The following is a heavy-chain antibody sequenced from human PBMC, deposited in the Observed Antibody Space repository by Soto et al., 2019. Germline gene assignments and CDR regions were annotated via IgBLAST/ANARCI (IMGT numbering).Heavy chain of an antibody. CDR3: ARGFKQLVPYYYHGMDV. J-gene: IGHJ6*02. CDR1: GGTFSSYA. D-gene: IGHD6-6*01. CDR2: IIPIFGTA. V-gene: IGHV1-69*13. Sequence: GASVKVSCKASGGTFSSYAISWVRQAPGQGLEWMGGIIPIFGTANYAQKFQGRVTITADESTSTAYMELSSLRSEDTAVYYCARGFKQLVPYYYHGMDVWGQGTTVTVSS.